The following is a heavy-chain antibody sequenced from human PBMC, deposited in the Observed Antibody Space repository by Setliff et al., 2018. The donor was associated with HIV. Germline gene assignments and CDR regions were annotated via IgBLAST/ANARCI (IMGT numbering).Heavy chain of an antibody. D-gene: IGHD3-10*01. Sequence: PSETLSLTCTVSGGSLRSYYWSWIRQSPGKGLEWIGCIFSSGTTDYNPSLKSRVTLALDTSTNQFSLKLRSVTAADTAVYYCARDYGSGSYDHWGQGTLVTVSS. J-gene: IGHJ5*02. V-gene: IGHV4-59*08. CDR3: ARDYGSGSYDH. CDR1: GGSLRSYY. CDR2: IFSSGTT.